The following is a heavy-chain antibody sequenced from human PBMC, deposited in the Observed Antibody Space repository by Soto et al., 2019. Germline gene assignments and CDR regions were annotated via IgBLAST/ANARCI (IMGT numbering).Heavy chain of an antibody. CDR1: GGAFSSYA. CDR3: AIFTYYDFWSGSSNWFDP. V-gene: IGHV1-69*10. D-gene: IGHD3-3*01. Sequence: ASVKVSCKASGGAFSSYASSWVRQAPGQGLEWMGGIDPIDGEANYAQKFQGRVTMTEDTSTDTAYMELSSLRSEDTAVYYCAIFTYYDFWSGSSNWFDPWGQGTLVTVSS. J-gene: IGHJ5*02. CDR2: IDPIDGEA.